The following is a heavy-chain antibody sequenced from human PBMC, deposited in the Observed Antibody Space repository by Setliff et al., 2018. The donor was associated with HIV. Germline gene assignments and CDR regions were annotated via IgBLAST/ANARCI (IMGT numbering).Heavy chain of an antibody. CDR3: ARGWEYSGAFDI. CDR1: GYTFTSYG. V-gene: IGHV1-69*10. J-gene: IGHJ3*02. CDR2: IIPILGIA. D-gene: IGHD1-26*01. Sequence: SVKVSCKASGYTFTSYGISWVRQAPGQGLEWMGWIIPILGIANYAQKFQGRVTITADKSTSTAYMELSSLRSEDTAVYYCARGWEYSGAFDIWGQGTMVTVSS.